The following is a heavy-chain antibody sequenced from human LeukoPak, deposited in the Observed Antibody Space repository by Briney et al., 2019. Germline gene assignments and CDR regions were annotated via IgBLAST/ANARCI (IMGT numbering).Heavy chain of an antibody. V-gene: IGHV1-2*02. CDR3: ARDRKVRGVRSFDY. CDR1: GYKFTDDY. Sequence: ASVKVSCKASGYKFTDDYMHWVRQAPGQGLEWMGWINPNSGGTNYAQKFQGRVTMTRDTSISTAYMELSRLRSDDTAVYYCARDRKVRGVRSFDYWGQGTLVTVSS. D-gene: IGHD3-10*01. CDR2: INPNSGGT. J-gene: IGHJ4*02.